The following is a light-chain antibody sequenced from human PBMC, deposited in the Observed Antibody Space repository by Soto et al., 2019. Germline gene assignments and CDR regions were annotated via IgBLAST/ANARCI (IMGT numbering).Light chain of an antibody. CDR1: SSNIGSHF. V-gene: IGLV1-51*01. CDR2: DDT. CDR3: GTWDSSLSVVV. J-gene: IGLJ3*02. Sequence: QSALTQPPSVSAAPGQKVTMSCSGRSSNIGSHFVAWYQQLPGTAPKLLIYDDTNRPYGIPGRFSGSKSGTSATLGITGLQTGDEADYYCGTWDSSLSVVVFGGGTKVTVL.